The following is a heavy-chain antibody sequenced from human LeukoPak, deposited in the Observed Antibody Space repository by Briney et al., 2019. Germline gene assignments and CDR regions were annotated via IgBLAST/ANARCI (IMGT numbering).Heavy chain of an antibody. CDR1: GYTFTSYG. V-gene: IGHV1-18*01. Sequence: ASVKGSCKASGYTFTSYGISWVRQAPGQGLEWMGWISAYNGNTNYAQKLQGRVTMTTDTSTSTAYMELRSLRSDDTAVYYCARLYSGYDYGLHYYYYYMDVWGKGTTVTISS. CDR2: ISAYNGNT. CDR3: ARLYSGYDYGLHYYYYYMDV. D-gene: IGHD5-12*01. J-gene: IGHJ6*03.